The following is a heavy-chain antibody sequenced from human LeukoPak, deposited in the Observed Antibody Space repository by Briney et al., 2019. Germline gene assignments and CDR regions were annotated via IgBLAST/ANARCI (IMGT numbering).Heavy chain of an antibody. CDR3: ARGVRYYYDKYYFDY. Sequence: SVKVSCKASGGTFSSYAISWVRQAPGQGLEWMGGIIPIFGTANYAQKFQGRVTITTDESTSTAYMELSSLRSEDTAVYYCARGVRYYYDKYYFDYWGQGTLVTVSS. V-gene: IGHV1-69*05. CDR1: GGTFSSYA. J-gene: IGHJ4*02. D-gene: IGHD3-22*01. CDR2: IIPIFGTA.